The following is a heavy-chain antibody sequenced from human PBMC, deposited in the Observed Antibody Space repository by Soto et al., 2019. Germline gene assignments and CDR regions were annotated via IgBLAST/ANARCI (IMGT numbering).Heavy chain of an antibody. CDR2: IIPIFGTA. D-gene: IGHD3-3*01. V-gene: IGHV1-69*13. CDR1: GGTFSSYA. Sequence: ASVKVSCKASGGTFSSYAISWVRQAPGQGLEWMGGIIPIFGTANYAQKFQGRVTITADESTSTAYMELSSLRSEDTAVYYCATTYYYYWSDYNWFDPWGQGTLVTV. CDR3: ATTYYYYWSDYNWFDP. J-gene: IGHJ5*02.